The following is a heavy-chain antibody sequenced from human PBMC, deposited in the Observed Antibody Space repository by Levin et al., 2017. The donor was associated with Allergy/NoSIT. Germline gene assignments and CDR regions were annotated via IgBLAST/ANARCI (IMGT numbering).Heavy chain of an antibody. CDR2: ISYDGSNK. CDR3: ARDPTGYCSGGSCYTFDY. V-gene: IGHV3-30*04. Sequence: GGSLRLSCAASGFTFSSYAMHWVRQAPGKGLEWVAVISYDGSNKYYADSVKGRFTISRDNSKNTLYLQMNSLRAEDTAVYYCARDPTGYCSGGSCYTFDYWGQGTLVTVSS. J-gene: IGHJ4*02. D-gene: IGHD2-15*01. CDR1: GFTFSSYA.